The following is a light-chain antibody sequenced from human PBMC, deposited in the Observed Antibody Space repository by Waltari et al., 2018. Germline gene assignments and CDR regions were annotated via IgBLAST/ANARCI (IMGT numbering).Light chain of an antibody. CDR2: AAY. Sequence: DIQMTQSPSSLSASVGDRVTITCRASQSISSYLNWYQQKPGKAPKLLIYAAYSLQSGVPSRFSGSGSGTAFTLTISSLQPEDFATYYCQQSYSTPRVTFGPGTKVDIK. CDR3: QQSYSTPRVT. V-gene: IGKV1-39*01. CDR1: QSISSY. J-gene: IGKJ3*01.